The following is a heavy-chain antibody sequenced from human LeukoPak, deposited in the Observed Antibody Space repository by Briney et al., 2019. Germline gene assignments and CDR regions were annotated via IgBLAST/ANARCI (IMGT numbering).Heavy chain of an antibody. Sequence: GGSLRLSCAASGFTFSSYSMNWVRRAPGKGLEWVSSISSSSSYIYYADSVKGRFTISRDNAKNSLYLQMNSLRAEDTAVYYCARDVAENWNFDYWGQGTLVTVSS. CDR1: GFTFSSYS. J-gene: IGHJ4*02. CDR3: ARDVAENWNFDY. CDR2: ISSSSSYI. V-gene: IGHV3-21*01. D-gene: IGHD1-1*01.